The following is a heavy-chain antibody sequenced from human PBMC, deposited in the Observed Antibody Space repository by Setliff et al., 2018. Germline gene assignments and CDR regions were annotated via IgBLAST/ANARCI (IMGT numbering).Heavy chain of an antibody. Sequence: PGGSLRLSCAASGFTFSSYAMSWVRQAPGKGLEWVSAISGRGGSTYYADSVKGRFTISRDNSKNTLYLQMNSLRAEDTAVYYCAKKRTYYYDSSGYYFDYWGQGTLVTVSS. V-gene: IGHV3-23*01. CDR1: GFTFSSYA. CDR3: AKKRTYYYDSSGYYFDY. D-gene: IGHD3-22*01. J-gene: IGHJ4*02. CDR2: ISGRGGST.